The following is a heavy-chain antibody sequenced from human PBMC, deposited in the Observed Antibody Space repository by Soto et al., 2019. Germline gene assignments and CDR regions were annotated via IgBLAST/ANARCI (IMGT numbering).Heavy chain of an antibody. CDR3: ARGSRTAPYGPPDDAFDI. Sequence: SSDSGSWRRHAKRQGLEWMGGIIPIFGTANYAQKFQGRVTITADESTSTAYMELSSLRSDDTAVYYFARGSRTAPYGPPDDAFDIWGQGTMVTVSS. CDR1: SSDS. CDR2: IIPIFGTA. V-gene: IGHV1-69*01. J-gene: IGHJ3*02. D-gene: IGHD1-26*01.